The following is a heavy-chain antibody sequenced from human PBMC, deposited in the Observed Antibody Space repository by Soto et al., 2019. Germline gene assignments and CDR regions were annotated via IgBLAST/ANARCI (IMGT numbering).Heavy chain of an antibody. CDR3: ASTNSYDSRGHLAY. V-gene: IGHV1-18*01. D-gene: IGHD3-22*01. J-gene: IGHJ4*02. CDR2: VSTYNGNT. Sequence: ASVKVSSKASGYTFTSYAISWVRQAPGQGLEWMGWVSTYNGNTNYAQKLQGRVTMTTDTSTSTAYMELRSLRSDDTAVYYCASTNSYDSRGHLAYWGQGTLVTVSS. CDR1: GYTFTSYA.